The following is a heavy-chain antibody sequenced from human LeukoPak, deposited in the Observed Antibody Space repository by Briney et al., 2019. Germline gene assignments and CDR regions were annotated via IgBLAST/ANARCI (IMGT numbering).Heavy chain of an antibody. V-gene: IGHV3-48*04. CDR3: ARGHYSSSWYQAAEYFQH. CDR1: GFTFSNAW. CDR2: ISSSGSTI. J-gene: IGHJ1*01. D-gene: IGHD6-13*01. Sequence: GGSLRLSCAASGFTFSNAWMNWVRQAPGKGLEWVSYISSSGSTIYYADSVKGRFTISRDNAKNSLYLQMNSLRAEDTAVYYCARGHYSSSWYQAAEYFQHWGQGTLVTVSS.